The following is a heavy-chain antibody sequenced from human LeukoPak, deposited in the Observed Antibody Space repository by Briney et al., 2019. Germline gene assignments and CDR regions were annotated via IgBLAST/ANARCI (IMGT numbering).Heavy chain of an antibody. CDR1: GFTFSSYS. V-gene: IGHV3-21*01. CDR3: ARGGYSGYGLDY. Sequence: PGGSLRLSCAASGFTFSSYSMNWVRQAPGKGLEWVSSISSSSYIYYADSVKGRFTISRDNAKNSLYLQMNSLRAEDTAVYYCARGGYSGYGLDYWGQGTLVTVSS. D-gene: IGHD5-12*01. J-gene: IGHJ4*02. CDR2: ISSSSYI.